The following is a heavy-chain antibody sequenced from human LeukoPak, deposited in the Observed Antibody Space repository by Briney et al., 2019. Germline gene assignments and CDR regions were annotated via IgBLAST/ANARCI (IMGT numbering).Heavy chain of an antibody. CDR2: IYTSGST. CDR1: GGSISSYY. V-gene: IGHV4-4*07. D-gene: IGHD6-13*01. J-gene: IGHJ4*02. Sequence: SETLSLTCTVSGGSISSYYWSWIRQPAGKGLEWIGRIYTSGSTNYNPSLKSRVTMSVDTSKNQFSLKLSSVTAADTAVYYCARLRGSWGAGSFDYWGQGTLVTVSS. CDR3: ARLRGSWGAGSFDY.